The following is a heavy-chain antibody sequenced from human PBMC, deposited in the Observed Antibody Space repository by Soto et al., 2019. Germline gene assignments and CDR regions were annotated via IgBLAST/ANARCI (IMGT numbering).Heavy chain of an antibody. CDR1: GYTFSSNG. J-gene: IGHJ3*02. Sequence: QVKLVESGGGVVQPGRSLRLSCAASGYTFSSNGMHWVRQAPGKGLEWVAVIWYDGSNKYYADSVKGRFTISRDNSKNTLYLQMNRLRAEDTAVYYCAREQGAFDIWGQGTMVTVSS. CDR2: IWYDGSNK. CDR3: AREQGAFDI. V-gene: IGHV3-33*01.